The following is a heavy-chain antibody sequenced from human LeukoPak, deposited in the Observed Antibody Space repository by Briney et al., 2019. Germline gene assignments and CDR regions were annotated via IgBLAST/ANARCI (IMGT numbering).Heavy chain of an antibody. CDR1: GFTFSSYG. Sequence: GGSLRLSCAASGFTFSSYGMHWVRQAPGKGLEWVAVISYDGSNKYYADSVKGRFTISRDNSKNTLYLQMNSLRAEDTAMYYCARNTPTYSTPEYWGQGTLVTVSS. CDR3: ARNTPTYSTPEY. CDR2: ISYDGSNK. V-gene: IGHV3-30*03. D-gene: IGHD6-13*01. J-gene: IGHJ4*02.